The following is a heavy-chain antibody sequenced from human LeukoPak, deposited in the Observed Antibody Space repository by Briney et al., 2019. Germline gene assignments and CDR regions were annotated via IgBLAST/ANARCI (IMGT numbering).Heavy chain of an antibody. Sequence: GGSLRLSCAASGFSFSTYAMSWVRQAPGKGLEWVSGVNGNGGSTSYADSVKGRFTIFRDNSKNTVYLQMNSLRAEDTAVYYCARDTRGAGTWYFDLWGRGTLVTVSS. CDR2: VNGNGGST. CDR3: ARDTRGAGTWYFDL. V-gene: IGHV3-23*01. J-gene: IGHJ2*01. CDR1: GFSFSTYA. D-gene: IGHD6-19*01.